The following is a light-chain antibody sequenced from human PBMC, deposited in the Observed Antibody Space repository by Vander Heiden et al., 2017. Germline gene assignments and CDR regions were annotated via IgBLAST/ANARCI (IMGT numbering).Light chain of an antibody. CDR2: AAS. Sequence: DIQLTQSPSFLSASVGDKVTITCRASQGISSYFAWYQQKPGKAPKLLIYAASTLQSGVPSRFSGSGSGTEVTLTISSLQPEDFATYYCQQLNNYPFTFGPGTKVDIK. CDR3: QQLNNYPFT. CDR1: QGISSY. V-gene: IGKV1-9*01. J-gene: IGKJ3*01.